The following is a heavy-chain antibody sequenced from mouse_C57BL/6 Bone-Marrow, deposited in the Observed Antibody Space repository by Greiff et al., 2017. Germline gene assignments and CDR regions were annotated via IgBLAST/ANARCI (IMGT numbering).Heavy chain of an antibody. V-gene: IGHV1-81*01. Sequence: LQESGAELARPGASVKLSCKASGYTFTSYGISWVKQRTGQGLEWIGEIYPRSGNTYYNEKFKGKATLTADKSSSTAYMELRSLTSEDSAVYFCARPLVFGYSFAYWGQGTLVTVSA. CDR2: IYPRSGNT. D-gene: IGHD2-2*01. CDR1: GYTFTSYG. CDR3: ARPLVFGYSFAY. J-gene: IGHJ3*01.